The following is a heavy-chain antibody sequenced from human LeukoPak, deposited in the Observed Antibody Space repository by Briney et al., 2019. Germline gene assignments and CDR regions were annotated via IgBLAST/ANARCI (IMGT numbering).Heavy chain of an antibody. J-gene: IGHJ6*02. V-gene: IGHV4-30-4*01. CDR2: IYYSGST. D-gene: IGHD1-14*01. Sequence: SETLSLTCTVSGGSISSGDYYWGWIRPPPGKGLEWIGYIYYSGSTYYNPSLKSRVTISVDTSKKQFSLKLSSVTAADTAVYYCARVTYPYYYCGMDVWGRGTTVTVSS. CDR1: GGSISSGDYY. CDR3: ARVTYPYYYCGMDV.